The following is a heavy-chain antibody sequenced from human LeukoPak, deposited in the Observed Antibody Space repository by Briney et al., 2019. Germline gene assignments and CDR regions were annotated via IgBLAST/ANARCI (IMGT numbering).Heavy chain of an antibody. Sequence: PGGSLRLSCAASGFTFSSSWMHWVRQAPGEGLVWVSRINTDGSTTTYADSVKGRFTISRDNAKNTLYLQMNSLRVEDTAVYYCARVVTSNFDYWGQGTLATVSS. D-gene: IGHD5-18*01. J-gene: IGHJ4*02. CDR3: ARVVTSNFDY. CDR1: GFTFSSSW. CDR2: INTDGSTT. V-gene: IGHV3-74*01.